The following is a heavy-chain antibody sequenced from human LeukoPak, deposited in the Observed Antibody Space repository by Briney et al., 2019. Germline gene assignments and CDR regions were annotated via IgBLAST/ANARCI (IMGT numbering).Heavy chain of an antibody. CDR2: INPNSGGT. CDR1: GYTFTGYY. D-gene: IGHD2-2*01. V-gene: IGHV1-2*02. J-gene: IGHJ4*02. Sequence: ASVKVSCKASGYTFTGYYMHWVRQAPGQGLEWMGWINPNSGGTNYAQKFQGRVTMTRDMSISTAYMELSRLRSDDTAVYYCARRAPKAMTTFDYWGQGTLVTVSS. CDR3: ARRAPKAMTTFDY.